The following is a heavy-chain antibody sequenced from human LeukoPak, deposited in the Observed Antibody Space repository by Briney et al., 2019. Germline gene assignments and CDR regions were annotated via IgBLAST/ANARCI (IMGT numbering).Heavy chain of an antibody. D-gene: IGHD1-26*01. CDR1: GFTVSSNY. CDR3: AKDKLVTRLFDY. CDR2: IYSGGST. V-gene: IGHV3-53*01. Sequence: GGSLRLSCAASGFTVSSNYMSWVRQAPGKGLEWVSVIYSGGSTYYADSVKGRFTISRDNSKNTLYLQMNSLRAEDTAVYYCAKDKLVTRLFDYWGQGTLVTVSS. J-gene: IGHJ4*02.